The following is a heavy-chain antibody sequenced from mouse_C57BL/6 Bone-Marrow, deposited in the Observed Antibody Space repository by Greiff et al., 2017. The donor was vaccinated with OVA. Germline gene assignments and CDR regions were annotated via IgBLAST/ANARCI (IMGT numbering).Heavy chain of an antibody. CDR3: VRIVRGNYGSCYWYFDV. J-gene: IGHJ1*03. D-gene: IGHD1-1*01. Sequence: QVTLKVSGPGILQPSQTLSLTCSFSGFSLSTFGMGVGWIRQPSGKGLEWLALIWWDDDKYYNPALKSRLTISKDTSKNQVFLKIANVDTADTATYYCVRIVRGNYGSCYWYFDVWGTGTTVTVSS. CDR2: IWWDDDK. CDR1: GFSLSTFGMG. V-gene: IGHV8-8*01.